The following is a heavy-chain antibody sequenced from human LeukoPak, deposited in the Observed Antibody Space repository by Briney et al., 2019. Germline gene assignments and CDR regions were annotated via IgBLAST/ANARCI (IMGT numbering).Heavy chain of an antibody. CDR1: GFTFSSYS. Sequence: GGSLRLSCAASGFTFSSYSMNWVRQAPGKGLEWVSSISSSSSYIYYADSVKGRFTISRDNAKNSLYLQMNSLRAEDTAVYYCARDEGWELPETSWGQGTMVTVSS. J-gene: IGHJ3*01. CDR3: ARDEGWELPETS. CDR2: ISSSSSYI. D-gene: IGHD1-26*01. V-gene: IGHV3-21*01.